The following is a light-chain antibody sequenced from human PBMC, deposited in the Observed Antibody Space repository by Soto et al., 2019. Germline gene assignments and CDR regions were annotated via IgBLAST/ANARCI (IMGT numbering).Light chain of an antibody. CDR3: SSYTWSPTLYA. CDR2: EDT. V-gene: IGLV2-23*01. J-gene: IGLJ1*01. Sequence: QSALTQPASVSGSPGQSITISCASSDVGNFEHISWYQQHPGKGPKLIIYEDTRRPSGISGRFSGSKSGNTAALTISGLQAEDEADYDCSSYTWSPTLYAFAPGTKLTVL. CDR1: SSDVGNFEH.